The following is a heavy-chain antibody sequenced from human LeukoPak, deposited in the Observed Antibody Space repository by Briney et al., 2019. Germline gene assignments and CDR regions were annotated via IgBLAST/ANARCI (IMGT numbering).Heavy chain of an antibody. D-gene: IGHD6-19*01. Sequence: SETLSLTCTVSGGSISSYYWSWIRQPAGKGLEWIGRIYTSGSTNYNPSLKSRVTMSVDTSKNQFSLKLSSVTAADAAVYYCARKDSSGPYFDYWGQGTLVTVSS. CDR2: IYTSGST. CDR3: ARKDSSGPYFDY. J-gene: IGHJ4*02. CDR1: GGSISSYY. V-gene: IGHV4-4*07.